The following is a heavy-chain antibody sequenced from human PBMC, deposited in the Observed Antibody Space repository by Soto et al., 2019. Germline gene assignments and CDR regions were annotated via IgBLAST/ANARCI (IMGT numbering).Heavy chain of an antibody. D-gene: IGHD3-22*01. CDR3: ARDSDYYDSSGPVDP. Sequence: GSLRLSCAASGLTFSSYAMHWVRQAPGKGLEWVAVISYDGSNKYYADSVKGRFTIPRDNSKNTLYLQMNSLRAEDTAVYYCARDSDYYDSSGPVDPWGQGTLVTVSS. V-gene: IGHV3-30-3*01. CDR1: GLTFSSYA. J-gene: IGHJ5*02. CDR2: ISYDGSNK.